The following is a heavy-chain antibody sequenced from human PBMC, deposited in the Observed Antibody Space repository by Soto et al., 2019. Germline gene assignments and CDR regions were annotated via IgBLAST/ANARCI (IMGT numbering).Heavy chain of an antibody. D-gene: IGHD6-13*01. CDR2: IYYSGST. Sequence: SETLSLTCTVSGGSISSYYWSWIRQPPGKGLEWIGYIYYSGSTNYNPSLKSRVTISVDTSKNQFSLKLSSVTAADTAVYYCARALYSSSWYYFDYWGQGTLVTVSS. J-gene: IGHJ4*02. CDR3: ARALYSSSWYYFDY. V-gene: IGHV4-59*01. CDR1: GGSISSYY.